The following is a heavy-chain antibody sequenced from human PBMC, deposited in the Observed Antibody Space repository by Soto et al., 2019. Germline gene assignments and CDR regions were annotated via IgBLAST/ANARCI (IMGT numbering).Heavy chain of an antibody. CDR3: ARGLNFLPTFDY. J-gene: IGHJ4*02. V-gene: IGHV3-48*01. Sequence: PGGSLRLSCAASGFTFSSYSMNWVRQAPGKGLEWVSYISTSSSAIYYADSVKGRFTISRDNAKNSLYLQMSSLRAEDTAVYYCARGLNFLPTFDYWGQGTLVTVSS. CDR2: ISTSSSAI. CDR1: GFTFSSYS. D-gene: IGHD3-16*01.